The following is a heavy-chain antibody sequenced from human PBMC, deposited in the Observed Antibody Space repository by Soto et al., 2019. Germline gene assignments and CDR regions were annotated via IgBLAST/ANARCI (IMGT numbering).Heavy chain of an antibody. J-gene: IGHJ4*02. CDR2: ISYDGSNK. CDR1: GFTFSSYG. Sequence: GGSLRLSCAASGFTFSSYGMHWVRQAPGKGLEWVAVISYDGSNKYYADSVKGRFTISRDNSKNTLYLQMNSLRAEDTAVYYCAKIIVATTRDYWGQGTLVTASS. V-gene: IGHV3-30*18. D-gene: IGHD5-12*01. CDR3: AKIIVATTRDY.